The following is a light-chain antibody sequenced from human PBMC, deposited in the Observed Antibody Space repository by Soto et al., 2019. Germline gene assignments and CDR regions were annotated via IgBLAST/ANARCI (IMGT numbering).Light chain of an antibody. CDR3: QQYGSSPRT. V-gene: IGKV3-20*01. Sequence: EIVLTQSPGALSLSPGERATLSCGASRSVSSSYLAWYQQKPGQAPRLLIYGASARATGIPDRFSGSGSGTDFTLTISRLEPEDFAVYYCQQYGSSPRTFGQGTRWIS. J-gene: IGKJ1*01. CDR1: RSVSSSY. CDR2: GAS.